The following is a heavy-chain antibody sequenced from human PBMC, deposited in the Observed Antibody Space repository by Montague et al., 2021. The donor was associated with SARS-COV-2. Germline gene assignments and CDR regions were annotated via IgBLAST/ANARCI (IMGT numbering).Heavy chain of an antibody. CDR2: THQWGGT. Sequence: SETLSLTCAVSGDSINSEHWWSWVRQPPGKGLEWIVETHQWGGTNYNPSLRSRVSIFLDSSKNQFSLKLSSVTAADTAVYYCARFGPYYGSGSYYNGGMDVWGQGTTVTVSS. D-gene: IGHD3-10*01. CDR1: GDSINSEHW. J-gene: IGHJ6*02. V-gene: IGHV4-4*02. CDR3: ARFGPYYGSGSYYNGGMDV.